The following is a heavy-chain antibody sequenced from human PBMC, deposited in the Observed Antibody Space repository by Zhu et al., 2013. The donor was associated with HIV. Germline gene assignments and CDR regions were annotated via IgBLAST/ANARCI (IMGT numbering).Heavy chain of an antibody. V-gene: IGHV1-46*01. CDR3: ARPRDDCGFCTTITSDDAFDI. J-gene: IGHJ3*02. Sequence: QVHLVQSGPEVKKPGASVKLSCKASGYSFTSHYIHWLREAPGQGLEWMGVINPSGGRTNYAQSFQGRVTMTTDTSSTTVYMELLSLTSNDTAVYYCARPRDDCGFCTTITSDDAFDIWAQGQWSPSLQ. D-gene: IGHD2-2*03. CDR1: GYSFTSHY. CDR2: INPSGGRT.